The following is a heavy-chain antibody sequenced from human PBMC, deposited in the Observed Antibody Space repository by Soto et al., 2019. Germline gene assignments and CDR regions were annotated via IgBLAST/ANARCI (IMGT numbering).Heavy chain of an antibody. J-gene: IGHJ4*02. CDR2: ISSTSNNM. D-gene: IGHD1-1*01. Sequence: EVQLVESGGGLVKPGESLRLSCAGSGVTFSGYSMNWVRQAPGKGLEWVSSISSTSNNMYYADSVKGRFTMSRDNAKNSLYLQMNSLRVDDTAVYYCARDLASATGTFDYWGQGTLVTVSS. CDR3: ARDLASATGTFDY. CDR1: GVTFSGYS. V-gene: IGHV3-21*02.